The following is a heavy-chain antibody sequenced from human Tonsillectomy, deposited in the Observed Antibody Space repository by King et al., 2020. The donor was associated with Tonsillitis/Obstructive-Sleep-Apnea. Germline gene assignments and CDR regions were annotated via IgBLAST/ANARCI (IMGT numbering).Heavy chain of an antibody. Sequence: VQLQESGPGLVKPSGTLSLTCAVSGGSISSSNWWSWVRQPPGQGLEWIGEIYHSGSTHYNPSLKSRVTISVDQAKNPFSLTLSSVTAADTAVYYCARVGEWGGYAVNWGQGTLVTVSS. CDR1: GGSISSSNW. CDR2: IYHSGST. D-gene: IGHD5-12*01. CDR3: ARVGEWGGYAVN. J-gene: IGHJ4*02. V-gene: IGHV4-4*02.